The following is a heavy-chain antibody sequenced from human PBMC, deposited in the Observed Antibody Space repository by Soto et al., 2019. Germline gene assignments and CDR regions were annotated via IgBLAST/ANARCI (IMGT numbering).Heavy chain of an antibody. J-gene: IGHJ4*02. Sequence: SVKVSCKASGGTFSSYAISWVRQAPGQGLEWMGGIIPILGTANYAQKFQGRVTITADESTSTAYMELSSLRSEDTAVYYCARDRLAFDYYDSSGYSFDYWGQGTLVTVSS. D-gene: IGHD3-22*01. CDR1: GGTFSSYA. CDR2: IIPILGTA. V-gene: IGHV1-69*13. CDR3: ARDRLAFDYYDSSGYSFDY.